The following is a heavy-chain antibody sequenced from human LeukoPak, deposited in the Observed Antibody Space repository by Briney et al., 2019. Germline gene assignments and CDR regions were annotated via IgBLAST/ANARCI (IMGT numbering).Heavy chain of an antibody. CDR1: GFTFSSYS. J-gene: IGHJ4*02. Sequence: PGGSLRLSCAASGFTFSSYSMNWVRQAPGKGLEWVSSISSSSSSYIYYADSVKGRFTISRDNAKNSLYLQMNSLRAEDTAVYYCARRYYDSSGYLDYWGQGTLVTVSS. CDR3: ARRYYDSSGYLDY. V-gene: IGHV3-21*01. D-gene: IGHD3-22*01. CDR2: ISSSSSSYI.